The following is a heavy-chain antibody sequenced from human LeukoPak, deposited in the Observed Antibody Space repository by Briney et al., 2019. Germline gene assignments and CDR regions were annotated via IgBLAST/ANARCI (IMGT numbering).Heavy chain of an antibody. CDR3: ARDHGGIIDY. Sequence: GGSLRLSCAASGFTVSSNYMSWVRQAPGEGLEWVSVIYSGGSTYYADSVKGRFTISRHNSKNTLYLQMNSLRAEDTAVYYCARDHGGIIDYWGQGTLVTVSS. CDR1: GFTVSSNY. D-gene: IGHD4-23*01. V-gene: IGHV3-53*04. J-gene: IGHJ4*02. CDR2: IYSGGST.